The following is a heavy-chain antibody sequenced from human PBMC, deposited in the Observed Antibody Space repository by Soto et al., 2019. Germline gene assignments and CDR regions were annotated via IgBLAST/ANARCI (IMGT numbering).Heavy chain of an antibody. Sequence: QVQLVESGGGVVQPGRSLRLSCAVSGFTFSSYGMQWVCQAPGKGLEWVAVIGFDGSVSHYTDSVKGRFTVSRDNSKNTLYLQMNSLRAEDTAVYYCAKEFRHDNWFFEHWGQGTLVTVSS. CDR2: IGFDGSVS. J-gene: IGHJ4*02. D-gene: IGHD3-22*01. CDR1: GFTFSSYG. V-gene: IGHV3-30*18. CDR3: AKEFRHDNWFFEH.